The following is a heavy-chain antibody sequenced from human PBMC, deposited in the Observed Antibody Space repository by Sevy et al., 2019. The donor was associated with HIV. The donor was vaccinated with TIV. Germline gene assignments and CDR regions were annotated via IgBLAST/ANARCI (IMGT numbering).Heavy chain of an antibody. D-gene: IGHD1-26*01. J-gene: IGHJ6*03. Sequence: GGSLRLSCVASGFTFDSYWMHWVRQAPGKVLVWVSRINSDGSSTPSADSVKGRFTISRDNAKNTLYLQLNRLGAEDTAVYYCTRGDPIVPPAGYYYHMDVWGKGTTVTVSS. CDR1: GFTFDSYW. V-gene: IGHV3-74*01. CDR2: INSDGSST. CDR3: TRGDPIVPPAGYYYHMDV.